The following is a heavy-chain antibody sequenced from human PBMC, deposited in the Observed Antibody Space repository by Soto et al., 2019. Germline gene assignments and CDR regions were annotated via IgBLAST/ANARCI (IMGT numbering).Heavy chain of an antibody. CDR1: GGNFSSYA. Sequence: SVKVSCKASGGNFSSYAISWVRQAPGQGLEWMGGIIPIFGTADYVKDRFTISRDNSDDTLYLPMSSLRVEDTAKYYCVKGNQLLRYYFEFWGPGTMVTVSS. J-gene: IGHJ4*01. D-gene: IGHD2-15*01. V-gene: IGHV1-69*05. CDR3: VKGNQLLRYYFEF. CDR2: IIPIFGTA.